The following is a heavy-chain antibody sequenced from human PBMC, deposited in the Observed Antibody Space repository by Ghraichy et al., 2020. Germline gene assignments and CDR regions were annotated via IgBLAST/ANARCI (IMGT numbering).Heavy chain of an antibody. CDR1: GFTFSSYS. J-gene: IGHJ6*02. D-gene: IGHD4-23*01. CDR3: ARGSRVVRFYYYDGMDV. V-gene: IGHV3-48*02. Sequence: ETLSLTCVVSGFTFSSYSMNWVRMSQEQGMEWDSYITSSGRTIFYADSSKGRFTITRDNAQNSLYLQMNSLRDEDTAVYYCARGSRVVRFYYYDGMDVWGQGTTGTVS. CDR2: ITSSGRTI.